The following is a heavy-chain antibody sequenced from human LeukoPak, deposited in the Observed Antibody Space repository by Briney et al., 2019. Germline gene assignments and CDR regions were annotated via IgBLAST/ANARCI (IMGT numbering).Heavy chain of an antibody. V-gene: IGHV3-30*03. D-gene: IGHD5-18*01. J-gene: IGHJ3*02. CDR3: TTRALIHSYAMTDAFDI. CDR1: GFTFSSYG. CDR2: ISYDGSNK. Sequence: PGGSLRLSCAASGFTFSSYGMHWVRQAPGKGLEWVAVISYDGSNKYYADSVKGRFTISRDNSKNTLYLQMNSLRAEDTAVYYCTTRALIHSYAMTDAFDIWGQGTMVTVSS.